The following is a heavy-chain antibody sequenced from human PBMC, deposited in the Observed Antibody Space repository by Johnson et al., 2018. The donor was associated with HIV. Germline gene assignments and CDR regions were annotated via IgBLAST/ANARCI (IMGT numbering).Heavy chain of an antibody. CDR3: AKGGRFDAFDI. Sequence: MQLVESGGGLVQPGGSLRLCCAASGFTFSSYWMSWVRQAPGKGLEWVANIKQDGSEKYYVDSVKGRFTISRDNAKNSLYLQMNSLRAEDTAVYYCAKGGRFDAFDIWGQGTMVTVSS. J-gene: IGHJ3*02. CDR2: IKQDGSEK. CDR1: GFTFSSYW. V-gene: IGHV3-7*02. D-gene: IGHD3-16*01.